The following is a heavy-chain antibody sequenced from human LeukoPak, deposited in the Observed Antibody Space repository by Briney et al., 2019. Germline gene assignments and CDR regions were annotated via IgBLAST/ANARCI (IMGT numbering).Heavy chain of an antibody. J-gene: IGHJ4*02. CDR3: AVGSYYFDD. V-gene: IGHV3-74*01. Sequence: GGSLRLSCAASGFTFRSSWMHWVRQAPGKGLVWVSRINSDGSGTSYADSVKGRFTISRDNAKNTLYLQVNSLRAEDTAVYYCAVGSYYFDDWGQGTLVTVSS. CDR1: GFTFRSSW. D-gene: IGHD3-10*01. CDR2: INSDGSGT.